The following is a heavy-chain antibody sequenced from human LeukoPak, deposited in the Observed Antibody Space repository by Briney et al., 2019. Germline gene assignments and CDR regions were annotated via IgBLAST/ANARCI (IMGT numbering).Heavy chain of an antibody. V-gene: IGHV3-33*01. D-gene: IGHD3-10*01. CDR2: IWYDGSNQ. CDR1: GFTFSVYG. Sequence: PGTSLRLSCAASGFTFSVYGMHWVRQAPGKGLEWVALIWYDGSNQYYADSVKGRFTISRDNSKNTLYLQMNSLRAEDTAVYFCGRDMLGSNSNPGLVDYWGQGTLVTVSS. CDR3: GRDMLGSNSNPGLVDY. J-gene: IGHJ4*02.